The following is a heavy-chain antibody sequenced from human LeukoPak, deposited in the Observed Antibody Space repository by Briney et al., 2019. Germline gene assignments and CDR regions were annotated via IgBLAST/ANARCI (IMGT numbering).Heavy chain of an antibody. J-gene: IGHJ6*03. V-gene: IGHV5-51*01. Sequence: GESLKISCKGSGYSFMDYWIGWVRQMPGKGPEWMGIIFPHDSDTKYSPSFQGQVTISVDKSISTAYVQWSSLEASDTAVYYCARQISSSYYYYYYMDVWGKGTTVTVSS. CDR2: IFPHDSDT. CDR3: ARQISSSYYYYYYMDV. CDR1: GYSFMDYW. D-gene: IGHD6-6*01.